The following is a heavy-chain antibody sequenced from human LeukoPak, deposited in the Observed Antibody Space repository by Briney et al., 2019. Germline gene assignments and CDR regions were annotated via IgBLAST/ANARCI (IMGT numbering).Heavy chain of an antibody. Sequence: GGSLRLSCAASGFTFSSYWMSWVRQAPGKGLEWVANIKQDGSEKYYVDSVKGRFTISRDNAKNSLYLQMNSLRAEDTAVYYCARDTRIRGFSYYYMDVWGKGTTVTISS. CDR1: GFTFSSYW. D-gene: IGHD5-18*01. CDR3: ARDTRIRGFSYYYMDV. J-gene: IGHJ6*03. CDR2: IKQDGSEK. V-gene: IGHV3-7*01.